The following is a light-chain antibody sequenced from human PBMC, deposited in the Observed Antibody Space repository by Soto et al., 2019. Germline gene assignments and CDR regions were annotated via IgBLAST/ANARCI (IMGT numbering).Light chain of an antibody. V-gene: IGLV2-14*03. CDR2: DFS. CDR1: SVDTGVYEY. CDR3: STYTTKNTLDVI. J-gene: IGLJ2*01. Sequence: QFVLTQPASVSGSPGQSITISCTGGSVDTGVYEYVSWYQQHPDKAPKLIISDFSDRPSGVSSRFSGSKSGNTASLTISGLQAEDEADYYCSTYTTKNTLDVIFGGGTKLTVL.